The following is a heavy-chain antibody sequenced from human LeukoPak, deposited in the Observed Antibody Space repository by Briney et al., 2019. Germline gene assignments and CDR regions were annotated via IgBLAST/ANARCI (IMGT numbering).Heavy chain of an antibody. CDR2: IYYSGST. J-gene: IGHJ5*02. V-gene: IGHV4-59*08. CDR1: GGSISSYY. Sequence: SETLPLTCTVSGGSISSYYWSWIRQPPGKGLEWIGYIYYSGSTNYNPSLKSRVTISVDTSKNQFSLKLSSVTAADTAVYYYARQGGEGVWFGELFRWFDPWGQGTLVTVSS. D-gene: IGHD3-10*01. CDR3: ARQGGEGVWFGELFRWFDP.